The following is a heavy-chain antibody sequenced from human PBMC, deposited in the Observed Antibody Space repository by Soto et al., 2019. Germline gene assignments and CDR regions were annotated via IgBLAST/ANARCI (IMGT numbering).Heavy chain of an antibody. V-gene: IGHV4-39*01. Sequence: SETLSLTCTVSGGSISSYYWGWIRRPPGKGLEWIGTIYYSGITYYNPSLKSRVTIPVDTTKHQFSLKLTSVTAADTAVYYCARHGSNWGQGTLVTV. CDR2: IYYSGIT. CDR3: ARHGSN. CDR1: GGSISSYY. J-gene: IGHJ4*02.